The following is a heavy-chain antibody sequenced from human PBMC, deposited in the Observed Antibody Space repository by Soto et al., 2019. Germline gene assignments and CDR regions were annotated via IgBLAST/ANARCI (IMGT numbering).Heavy chain of an antibody. V-gene: IGHV1-8*01. CDR1: GYTFTSYD. J-gene: IGHJ5*02. CDR3: ASGLVVPAAIRENWFDP. Sequence: ASVKVSCKASGYTFTSYDSNWVRQATGQGLEWMGWMNPNSGNTGYAQKFQGRVTMTRNTSISTAYMELSSLRSEDTAVYYCASGLVVPAAIRENWFDPWGQGTLVTVSS. CDR2: MNPNSGNT. D-gene: IGHD2-2*01.